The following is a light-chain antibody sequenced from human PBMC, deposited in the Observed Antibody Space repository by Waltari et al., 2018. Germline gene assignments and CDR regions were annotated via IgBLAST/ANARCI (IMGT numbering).Light chain of an antibody. CDR2: SAS. V-gene: IGKV1-39*01. Sequence: DIQMTQSPSSLSAVVGDRVTITCWASQSIGNYLNWYQQKPGKAPQLLIYSASSLQRGVPSRFSGRGSGTEFSLTISGLQPDDFATYYCQESYSSPPSTFGQGTKVDIK. CDR3: QESYSSPPST. CDR1: QSIGNY. J-gene: IGKJ1*01.